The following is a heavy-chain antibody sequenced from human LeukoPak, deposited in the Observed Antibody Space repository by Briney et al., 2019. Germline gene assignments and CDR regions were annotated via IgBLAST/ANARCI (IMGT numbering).Heavy chain of an antibody. CDR2: INPNSGGT. Sequence: ASVKVSCKASGYTFTGYYMHWVRQAPGQGLEWMGWINPNSGGTNYAQKFQGRVTMTRDTSISTAYMELSRLRSDDTAVYYCARRPRVVAATRDYYYYGMDVWGQGTTVNVSS. CDR1: GYTFTGYY. CDR3: ARRPRVVAATRDYYYYGMDV. V-gene: IGHV1-2*02. J-gene: IGHJ6*02. D-gene: IGHD2-15*01.